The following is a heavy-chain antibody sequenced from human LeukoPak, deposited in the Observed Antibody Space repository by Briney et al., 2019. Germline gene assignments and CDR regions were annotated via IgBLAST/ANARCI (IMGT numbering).Heavy chain of an antibody. D-gene: IGHD3-3*01. Sequence: GGSLRLSCAASGFTFSSYAMSWVRQAPGKGLEWFSAISGSGGSTYYADSVKGRFTISRDDSKNTLYLQMNSLRAEDTAVYYCAKGLNYDFWSGYLAVEYYYYGMDVWGQGTTVTVSS. V-gene: IGHV3-23*01. CDR1: GFTFSSYA. CDR2: ISGSGGST. J-gene: IGHJ6*02. CDR3: AKGLNYDFWSGYLAVEYYYYGMDV.